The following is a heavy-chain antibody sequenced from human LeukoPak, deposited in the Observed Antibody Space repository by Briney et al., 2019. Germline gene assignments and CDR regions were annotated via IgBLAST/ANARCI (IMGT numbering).Heavy chain of an antibody. CDR2: ISGSGGST. CDR1: GFTFSSYG. Sequence: GGSLRLSCAASGFTFSSYGMSWVRQAPGKGLEWVSAISGSGGSTYYADSVKGRFTISRDNSKNTLYLQMNSLRAEDTAVYYCAKVFTIFGVVITGYDYWGQGTLVTVSS. CDR3: AKVFTIFGVVITGYDY. J-gene: IGHJ4*02. D-gene: IGHD3-3*01. V-gene: IGHV3-23*01.